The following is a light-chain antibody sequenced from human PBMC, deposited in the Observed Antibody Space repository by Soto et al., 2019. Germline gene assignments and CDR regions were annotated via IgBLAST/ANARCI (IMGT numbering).Light chain of an antibody. V-gene: IGKV3-20*01. CDR1: QSVSSSY. CDR2: GAS. Sequence: EILLTQSPGALSLSPGERATISCGASQSVSSSYLAWYQQKPGQAPRLLIYGASTRATGIPDRFSGSGSGTDFTLTISRLEPEDFAVYYCQQYGSSPRTFGQGTKVDIK. J-gene: IGKJ1*01. CDR3: QQYGSSPRT.